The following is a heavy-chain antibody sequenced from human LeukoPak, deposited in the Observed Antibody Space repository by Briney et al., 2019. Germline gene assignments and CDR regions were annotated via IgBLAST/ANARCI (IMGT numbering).Heavy chain of an antibody. D-gene: IGHD1-26*01. V-gene: IGHV3-7*01. J-gene: IGHJ4*01. Sequence: PGGSLRLSCVTSGFTFSRYWMDWVRKAPGKGLEWVAKADPDGRYIHYAESVRGRFTISRDNSKTSLFLQMNSLRSEDTAVYYCAREESLGAPYYLVSCGHGTLVTVSS. CDR3: AREESLGAPYYLVS. CDR1: GFTFSRYW. CDR2: ADPDGRYI.